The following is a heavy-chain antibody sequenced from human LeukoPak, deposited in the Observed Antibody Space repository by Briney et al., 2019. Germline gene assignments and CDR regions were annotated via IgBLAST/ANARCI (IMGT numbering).Heavy chain of an antibody. CDR2: INPSGGST. J-gene: IGHJ4*02. Sequence: ASVKVSCKASGYTFTSYYMHWVRQAPGQGLEWMGIINPSGGSTSYAQKFQGRVTMTRDTSTSTVYMELSSLRSEGTAVYYCARAMQWLDEVAAPLDYWGQGTLVTVSS. CDR3: ARAMQWLDEVAAPLDY. CDR1: GYTFTSYY. V-gene: IGHV1-46*01. D-gene: IGHD6-19*01.